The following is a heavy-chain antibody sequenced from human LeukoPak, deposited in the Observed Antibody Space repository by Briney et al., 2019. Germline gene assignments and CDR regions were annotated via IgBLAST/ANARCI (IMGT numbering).Heavy chain of an antibody. CDR1: GFKFSNYW. D-gene: IGHD6-6*01. V-gene: IGHV3-7*01. J-gene: IGHJ4*02. CDR3: ARGLSGYASSLGY. CDR2: IKQDGSEK. Sequence: GGSLRLSCAASGFKFSNYWMTWVRQAPGKGLEWVANIKQDGSEKDYVDSVKGRFTISRDNAKNTLYLQMNRLRAEDTAVYYCARGLSGYASSLGYWGQGTLVTVSA.